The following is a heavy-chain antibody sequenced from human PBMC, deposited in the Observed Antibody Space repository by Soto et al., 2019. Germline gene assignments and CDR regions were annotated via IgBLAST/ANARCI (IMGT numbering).Heavy chain of an antibody. V-gene: IGHV1-18*01. J-gene: IGHJ4*02. CDR3: ARTKAGGSYHL. D-gene: IGHD1-26*01. CDR1: GYTFPIYV. Sequence: ASVKVSCKASGYTFPIYVIIWVLQSPGQGLEWMGWISAYNGNTHFAQNFQGRVTMTTDTSTTTAHMELRSLRSDDTAVYYCARTKAGGSYHLWGQGTLVTVSS. CDR2: ISAYNGNT.